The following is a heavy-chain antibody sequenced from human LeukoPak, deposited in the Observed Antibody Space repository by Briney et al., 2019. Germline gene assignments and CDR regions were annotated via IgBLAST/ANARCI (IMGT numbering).Heavy chain of an antibody. J-gene: IGHJ5*02. Sequence: SETLSLTCAVYGGSFSGYYWSWIRQPPGKGLEWIGEINHSGSTNYNPSLKSRVTISVDTSKNQFSLKLSSVTAADTAVYYCARDAMVIITNWFDPWGQGTLVTVSS. CDR2: INHSGST. CDR1: GGSFSGYY. D-gene: IGHD3-22*01. CDR3: ARDAMVIITNWFDP. V-gene: IGHV4-34*01.